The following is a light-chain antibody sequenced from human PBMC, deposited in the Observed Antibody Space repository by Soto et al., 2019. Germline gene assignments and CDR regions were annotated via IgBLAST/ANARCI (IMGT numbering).Light chain of an antibody. Sequence: EVGLNHSPSAVSLCPKVRATLSCRASQSFNSIYLAWYQQKPGQAPRLLIYGASSRATGIPDRFSGSGSGTDFTLTISRLEPEVFAVYYCHQYDSWTSAQGTKADIK. CDR3: HQYDSWT. J-gene: IGKJ1*01. V-gene: IGKV3-20*01. CDR2: GAS. CDR1: QSFNSIY.